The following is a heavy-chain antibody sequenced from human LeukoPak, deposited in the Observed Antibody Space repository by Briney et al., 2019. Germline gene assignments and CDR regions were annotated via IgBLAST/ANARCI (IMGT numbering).Heavy chain of an antibody. Sequence: GGSLRLSCAASGFTFSRFGMQWVRQAPGKGLKWVAFIRYDGSDKYYADFVKGRFTISRDNSKDTLYLQMNSLRAEDTAVYYCAKTPGGSSDYWGQGTLVTVSS. J-gene: IGHJ4*02. CDR2: IRYDGSDK. D-gene: IGHD2-15*01. CDR3: AKTPGGSSDY. V-gene: IGHV3-30*02. CDR1: GFTFSRFG.